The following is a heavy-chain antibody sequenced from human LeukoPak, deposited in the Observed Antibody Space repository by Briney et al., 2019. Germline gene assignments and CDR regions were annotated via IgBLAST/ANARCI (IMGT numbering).Heavy chain of an antibody. D-gene: IGHD6-19*01. CDR1: GGSFSGYY. CDR2: INHSGST. J-gene: IGHJ4*02. CDR3: AREKPGSGWYE. Sequence: SETLSLTCAVYGGSFSGYYWSWLRQPPGKGLEWIGEINHSGSTNYNPSLKSRVTISVDTSKNQFSLKLSSVTAADTAVYYCAREKPGSGWYEWGQGTLVTVSS. V-gene: IGHV4-34*01.